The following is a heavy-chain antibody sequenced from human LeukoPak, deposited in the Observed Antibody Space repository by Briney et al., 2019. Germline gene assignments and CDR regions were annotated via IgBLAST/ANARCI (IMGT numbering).Heavy chain of an antibody. D-gene: IGHD4-17*01. J-gene: IGHJ4*02. CDR3: ASKTYGDYEGGYY. Sequence: PAETLFLTCTVSGVSVSSGSYYWSWIRQPPGKGLEWIGYIYYSGSTNYNPSLKSRVTISVDTSKNQFSLKLSSVTAADTAVYYCASKTYGDYEGGYYWGQGTLVTVSS. CDR2: IYYSGST. V-gene: IGHV4-61*01. CDR1: GVSVSSGSYY.